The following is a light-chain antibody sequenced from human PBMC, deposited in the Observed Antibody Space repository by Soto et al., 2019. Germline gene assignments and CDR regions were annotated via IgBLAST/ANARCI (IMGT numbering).Light chain of an antibody. Sequence: EIVMTQSPATLSVSPGEGATVSCRASQSVSSHLAWYQHKPGQAPRLLFYDASTRATGIPARFSGSGSGTEFTLTISSLQSEDFAVYYCQHYGSPPTYTFGQGTKVDI. J-gene: IGKJ2*01. CDR1: QSVSSH. V-gene: IGKV3-15*01. CDR3: QHYGSPPTYT. CDR2: DAS.